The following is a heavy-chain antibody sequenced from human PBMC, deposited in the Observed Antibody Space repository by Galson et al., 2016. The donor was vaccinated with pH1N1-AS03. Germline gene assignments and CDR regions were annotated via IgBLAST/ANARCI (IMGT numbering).Heavy chain of an antibody. CDR1: GFRFTTYW. J-gene: IGHJ4*02. D-gene: IGHD5-24*01. V-gene: IGHV5-51*01. Sequence: SCKASGFRFTTYWIAWVRQLPGKGLEWMGFIYPGDSDTKYSPSFQGQVTISADKSISTAYLRWNSLKASDTAMYYCARGDGYNYYFDYWGQGTLVTVSS. CDR2: IYPGDSDT. CDR3: ARGDGYNYYFDY.